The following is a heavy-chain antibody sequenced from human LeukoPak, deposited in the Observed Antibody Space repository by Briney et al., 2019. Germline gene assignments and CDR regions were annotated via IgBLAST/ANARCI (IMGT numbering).Heavy chain of an antibody. Sequence: SETLSLTCAVYGGSFSGYYWSWIRQPPGKGLEWIGEINHSGSTNYNPSLKSRVTISVDTSKNQFSLKLSSVTAADTAVHYCARGPITMVRGVIGGIYYWGQGTLVTVSS. J-gene: IGHJ4*02. CDR3: ARGPITMVRGVIGGIYY. CDR1: GGSFSGYY. V-gene: IGHV4-34*01. CDR2: INHSGST. D-gene: IGHD3-10*01.